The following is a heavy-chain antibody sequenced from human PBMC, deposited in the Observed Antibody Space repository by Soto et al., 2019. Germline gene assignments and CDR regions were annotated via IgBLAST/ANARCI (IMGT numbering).Heavy chain of an antibody. Sequence: PGGSLRLSCAASGFTFSSYAMHWVRQAPGKGLEWVAVISYDGSNKYYADSVKGRFTISRDNSKNTLYLQMNSLRAEDTAVYYCARGRGIVHYFDYWGQGTLVTVS. D-gene: IGHD3-22*01. J-gene: IGHJ4*02. CDR2: ISYDGSNK. V-gene: IGHV3-30-3*01. CDR1: GFTFSSYA. CDR3: ARGRGIVHYFDY.